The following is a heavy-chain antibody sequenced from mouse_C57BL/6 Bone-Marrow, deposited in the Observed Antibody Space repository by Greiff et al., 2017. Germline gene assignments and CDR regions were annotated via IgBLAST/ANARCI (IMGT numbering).Heavy chain of an antibody. CDR3: TRVLLRFYYYAMDY. CDR2: ISSGGDYI. CDR1: GFTFSSYA. Sequence: EVKVVESGEGLVKPGGSLKLSCAASGFTFSSYAMSWVRQTPEKRLEWVAYISSGGDYIYYADTVKGRFTISRDNARNTLYLQMSSLKSEDTAMYYCTRVLLRFYYYAMDYWGQGTSVTVSS. V-gene: IGHV5-9-1*02. J-gene: IGHJ4*01. D-gene: IGHD1-1*01.